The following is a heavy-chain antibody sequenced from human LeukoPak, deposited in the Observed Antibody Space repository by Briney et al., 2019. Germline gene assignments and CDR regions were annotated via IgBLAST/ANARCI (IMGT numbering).Heavy chain of an antibody. CDR3: ARHRDSSGYIIHY. J-gene: IGHJ4*02. CDR1: GGSISSSSYY. CDR2: IYHSGST. Sequence: PSESLSLTCTVSGGSISSSSYYWGWIRQPPGKGLEWIGSIYHSGSTYYKPSLKSRATISVDTSKNQFSLKLSSVTAADTAVYYCARHRDSSGYIIHYWGQGTLVTVSS. D-gene: IGHD3-22*01. V-gene: IGHV4-39*01.